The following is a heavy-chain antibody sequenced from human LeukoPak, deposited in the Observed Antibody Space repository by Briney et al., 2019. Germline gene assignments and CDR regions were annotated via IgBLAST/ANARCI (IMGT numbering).Heavy chain of an antibody. CDR2: IRYDGSNK. J-gene: IGHJ4*02. CDR3: SLGFLEWFTHGHSDY. CDR1: GFTFSSYG. Sequence: GGSLRLSCAASGFTFSSYGMHWVRQAPGKGLEWVAFIRYDGSNKYYADSVKGRFTISRDNSKNTLYLQMNSLRAEDTAVYYCSLGFLEWFTHGHSDYWGQGALVTVSS. D-gene: IGHD3-3*01. V-gene: IGHV3-30*02.